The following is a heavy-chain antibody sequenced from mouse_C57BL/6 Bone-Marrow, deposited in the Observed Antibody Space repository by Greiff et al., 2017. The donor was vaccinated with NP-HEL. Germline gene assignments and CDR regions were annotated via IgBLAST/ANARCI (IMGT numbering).Heavy chain of an antibody. D-gene: IGHD1-1*01. CDR3: TGNYGSFFAY. CDR2: IRLKSDNYAT. Sequence: EVKLVESGGGLVQPGGSMKLSCVASGFTFSNYWMNWVRQSPEKGLEWVAQIRLKSDNYATHYAESVKGRFTISRDDSKSSVYLQMNNLRAEDTVIYYCTGNYGSFFAYWGQGTLVTVSA. J-gene: IGHJ3*01. CDR1: GFTFSNYW. V-gene: IGHV6-3*01.